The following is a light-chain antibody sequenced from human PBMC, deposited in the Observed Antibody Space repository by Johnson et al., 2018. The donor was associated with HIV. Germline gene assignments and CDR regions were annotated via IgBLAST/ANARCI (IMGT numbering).Light chain of an antibody. CDR3: GTWDSSLSAGV. CDR2: DNN. Sequence: QSVLTQPPSVSAAPGQKVTISCSGSSSNIGNNYVSWYQQLPGTAPKLLIYDNNKRPSGIPDRFSASKSGTSATLAITGLQPGDEADYYCGTWDSSLSAGVFGTVTKVTVL. V-gene: IGLV1-51*01. CDR1: SSNIGNNY. J-gene: IGLJ1*01.